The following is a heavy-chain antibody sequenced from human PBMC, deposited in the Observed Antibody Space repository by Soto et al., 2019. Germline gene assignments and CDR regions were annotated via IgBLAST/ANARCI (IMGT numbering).Heavy chain of an antibody. V-gene: IGHV1-3*01. CDR3: ARDPGYSYGYN. J-gene: IGHJ4*02. CDR1: GYTFTSYA. D-gene: IGHD5-18*01. CDR2: INAGNGNT. Sequence: QVQLVQSGAEVKKPGASVKVSCKASGYTFTSYAMHWVRQAPGQRLEWMGWINAGNGNTKYSQKFQGRVTITRDTSASTAYMELRSLRSDDTAVYYCARDPGYSYGYNWGQGTLVTVSS.